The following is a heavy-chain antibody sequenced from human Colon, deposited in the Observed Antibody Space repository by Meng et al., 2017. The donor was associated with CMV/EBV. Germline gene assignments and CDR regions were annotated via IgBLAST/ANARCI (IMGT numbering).Heavy chain of an antibody. V-gene: IGHV3-7*01. J-gene: IGHJ4*02. D-gene: IGHD2-15*01. Sequence: GESLKISCVASSFTFSNYWMNWVRQAPGKGLEWVANINPDGSGKYYVDSVKGRFTVSRDNARNSLLLQMSSLRAEDSGVYYCVRDGRAGVRGTYRRFDFWGQGTLVTVSS. CDR2: INPDGSGK. CDR1: SFTFSNYW. CDR3: VRDGRAGVRGTYRRFDF.